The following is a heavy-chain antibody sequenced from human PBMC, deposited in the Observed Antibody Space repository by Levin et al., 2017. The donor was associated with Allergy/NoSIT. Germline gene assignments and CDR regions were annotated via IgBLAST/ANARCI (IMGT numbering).Heavy chain of an antibody. CDR2: IYYSGNT. J-gene: IGHJ4*02. CDR3: ARMGDTAMVDPFDY. Sequence: SQTLSLTCTVSGDSISNYYWSWIRQPPGKGLEWMGYIYYSGNTNYNPSLKSRVTISIDTSKSQFSLKLRSVTAADTAVYYWARMGDTAMVDPFDYWGQGTLVTVSS. V-gene: IGHV4-59*01. D-gene: IGHD5-18*01. CDR1: GDSISNYY.